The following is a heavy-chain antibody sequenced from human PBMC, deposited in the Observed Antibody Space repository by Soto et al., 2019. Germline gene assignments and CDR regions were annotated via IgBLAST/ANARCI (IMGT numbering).Heavy chain of an antibody. Sequence: QVQLVQSGAEVKKPGASVKVSCKASGYTFTNYGITWMRQAPGQGLEWMGWISAYNGNTNCAQKLQGSVTMTTDTRXSTAYMELRSLRSDDTDVYYCARDIGYYDISGPDYWGQGTLVTVSS. CDR2: ISAYNGNT. V-gene: IGHV1-18*01. J-gene: IGHJ4*02. D-gene: IGHD3-22*01. CDR3: ARDIGYYDISGPDY. CDR1: GYTFTNYG.